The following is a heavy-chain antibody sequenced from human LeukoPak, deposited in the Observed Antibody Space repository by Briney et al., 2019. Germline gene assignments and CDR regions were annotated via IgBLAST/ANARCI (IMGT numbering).Heavy chain of an antibody. CDR3: AREERYCSSTSCYRGYYFDY. CDR2: IYYSGST. Sequence: SETLSLTCTVSGGSISSYYWSWIRQPPGKGLEWIGYIYYSGSTNYNPSLKSRVTIPVDTSKNQFSLKLSSVTAADTAVYYCAREERYCSSTSCYRGYYFDYWGQGTLVTVSS. D-gene: IGHD2-2*02. V-gene: IGHV4-59*01. CDR1: GGSISSYY. J-gene: IGHJ4*02.